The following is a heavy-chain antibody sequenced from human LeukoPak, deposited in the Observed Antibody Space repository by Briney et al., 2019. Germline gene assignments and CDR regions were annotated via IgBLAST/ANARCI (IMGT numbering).Heavy chain of an antibody. Sequence: NWVRQAXXQGLEGRGGMNPNSGNTGYAQKFQGRVTMTRNTSISTAYMELSSLRSEDTAVYYCARVAVLLWFGKPGWFDPWGQGTLVTVFS. CDR3: ARVAVLLWFGKPGWFDP. V-gene: IGHV1-8*01. J-gene: IGHJ5*02. CDR2: MNPNSGNT. D-gene: IGHD3-10*01.